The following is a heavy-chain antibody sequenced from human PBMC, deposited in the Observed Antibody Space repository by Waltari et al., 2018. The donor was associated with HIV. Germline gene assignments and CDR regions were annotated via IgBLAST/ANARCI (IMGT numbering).Heavy chain of an antibody. CDR2: IRAKAYGGTS. CDR3: TRGSGRYEY. J-gene: IGHJ4*02. Sequence: DVQLVESGGDLVQPGRSLRISCAGSGFTFVNFAMTWVRQAPGKGLEWVGYIRAKAYGGTSEYAASVKGRFVISRDDSKSIAYLQMNSLKTEDTAIYYCTRGSGRYEYWGQGTMTTVSS. CDR1: GFTFVNFA. V-gene: IGHV3-49*04. D-gene: IGHD1-26*01.